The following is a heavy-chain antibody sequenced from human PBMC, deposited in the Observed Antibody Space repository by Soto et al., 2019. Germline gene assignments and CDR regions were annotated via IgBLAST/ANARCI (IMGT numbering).Heavy chain of an antibody. CDR2: FLASGGNT. CDR1: GDSFFSYY. CDR3: ARGGATLFGVIDS. D-gene: IGHD3-3*01. Sequence: ASVKVSCKASGDSFFSYYIHWVRQAPGQGLEWMGRFLASGGNTDYAQRFRGRISMTRDTSTTNTVSLELTSLTSDDTAVYYCARGGATLFGVIDSWGQGTRVTVSS. V-gene: IGHV1-46*01. J-gene: IGHJ4*02.